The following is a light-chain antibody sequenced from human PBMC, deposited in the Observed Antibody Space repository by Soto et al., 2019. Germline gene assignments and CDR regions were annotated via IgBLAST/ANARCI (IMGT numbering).Light chain of an antibody. Sequence: DIALTQSPSPLSASFGDRVTISCRASQTITSWLAWYQQKPGKAPKLLIYDASSLESGVPSRFSGSGSGTEFNLTISSLQPDDFATYYCQQHNSYPWTFGQGTKVDIK. V-gene: IGKV1-5*01. J-gene: IGKJ1*01. CDR1: QTITSW. CDR3: QQHNSYPWT. CDR2: DAS.